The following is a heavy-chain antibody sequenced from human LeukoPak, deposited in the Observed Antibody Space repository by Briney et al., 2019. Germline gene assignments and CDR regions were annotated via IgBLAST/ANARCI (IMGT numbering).Heavy chain of an antibody. V-gene: IGHV4-59*01. CDR3: ARGRSNYYGMDV. Sequence: SETLSLTCAVSGGSITSYYWNWIRRPPGKGLEWIGYIYYNGNTNYSPSLKSRVTMSVDTSKNLFSLKVSSVTAADTAVYYCARGRSNYYGMDVWGQGTTVTVSS. J-gene: IGHJ6*02. D-gene: IGHD1-26*01. CDR2: IYYNGNT. CDR1: GGSITSYY.